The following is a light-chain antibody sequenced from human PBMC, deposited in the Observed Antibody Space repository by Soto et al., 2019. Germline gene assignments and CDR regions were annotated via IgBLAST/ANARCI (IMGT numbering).Light chain of an antibody. Sequence: DIQMTQSPSSVFASVGDRVTITCRASQGIGSWLAWYQQKPGKAPKLLIYAASSLQGAVPSRFSGRGSGTDFTLAISSLQPEDYATYYCHQAKSFPYTFGQGTKLEIK. CDR3: HQAKSFPYT. J-gene: IGKJ2*01. V-gene: IGKV1D-12*01. CDR2: AAS. CDR1: QGIGSW.